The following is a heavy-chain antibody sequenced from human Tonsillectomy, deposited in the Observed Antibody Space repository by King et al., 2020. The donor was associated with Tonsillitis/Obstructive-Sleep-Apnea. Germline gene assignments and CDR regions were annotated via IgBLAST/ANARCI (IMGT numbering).Heavy chain of an antibody. J-gene: IGHJ6*03. D-gene: IGHD2-2*01. CDR2: INTNTGNL. CDR3: ARVRSYCISTSSSDYYYSMDV. Sequence: VQLVESGSELKKPGASVKISCKASGYTFTNYAMNWVRQAPGQGLEWMGWINTNTGNLTYAQGFTGRFVFSLDTSVTTAHLQISSLKAEATAGYFCARVRSYCISTSSSDYYYSMDVWGKGTPVTVSS. V-gene: IGHV7-4-1*02. CDR1: GYTFTNYA.